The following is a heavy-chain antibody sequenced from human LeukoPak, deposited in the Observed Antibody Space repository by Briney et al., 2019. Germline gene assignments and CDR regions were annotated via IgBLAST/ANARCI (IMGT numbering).Heavy chain of an antibody. CDR3: VGGIGWQPDY. J-gene: IGHJ4*02. CDR1: PGITFSDYW. D-gene: IGHD6-19*01. V-gene: IGHV3-7*03. CDR2: IRQDGREK. Sequence: GGSLRLSCAASPGITFSDYWMNWVRQAPGKGLEWGAIIRQDGREKLYLDSVKGRFNTSRDNAKSSVYLQINSLRAGDTAVYYCVGGIGWQPDYWGEGTLVTVSS.